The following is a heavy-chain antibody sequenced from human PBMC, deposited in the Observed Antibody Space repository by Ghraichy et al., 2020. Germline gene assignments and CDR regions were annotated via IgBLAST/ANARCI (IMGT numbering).Heavy chain of an antibody. CDR2: IKSKTDGGTT. CDR1: GFTFSNAW. CDR3: TTDPAPAFTIFGVVPPDAFDI. D-gene: IGHD3-3*01. Sequence: GGSLRLSCAASGFTFSNAWMSWVRQAPGKGLEWVGRIKSKTDGGTTDYAAPVKGRFTISRDDSKNTLYLQMNSLKTEDTAVYYCTTDPAPAFTIFGVVPPDAFDIWGQGTMVTVSS. J-gene: IGHJ3*02. V-gene: IGHV3-15*01.